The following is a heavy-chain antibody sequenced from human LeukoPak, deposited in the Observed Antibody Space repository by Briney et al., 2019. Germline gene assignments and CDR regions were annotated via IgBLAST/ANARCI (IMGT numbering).Heavy chain of an antibody. D-gene: IGHD2-15*01. CDR1: VYTFTGYS. V-gene: IGHV1-2*06. J-gene: IGHJ3*02. CDR3: ASLGYCSGGSCYSLRAFDI. CDR2: INPNSGGT. Sequence: ASVKVSCKASVYTFTGYSMHWVRQAPGQGLEGVGRINPNSGGTNYAQKFQGRVTMTRDTSISTAYMELSRLRSDDTAVYYCASLGYCSGGSCYSLRAFDIWGQGTMVTVSS.